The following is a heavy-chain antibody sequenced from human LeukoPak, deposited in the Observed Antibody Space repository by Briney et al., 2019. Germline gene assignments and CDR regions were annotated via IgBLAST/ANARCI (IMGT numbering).Heavy chain of an antibody. D-gene: IGHD3-10*01. CDR1: GGSISNSFYY. V-gene: IGHV4-39*07. CDR3: ARWRTGELWFGDDNNWFDP. J-gene: IGHJ5*02. Sequence: QPSETLSLTCTVSGGSISNSFYYWGWIRQPPGKGLEWIESINYSGSTYYNPSLKSRVTISVDTSKNQFSLKLSSVTAADTAVYYCARWRTGELWFGDDNNWFDPWGQGTLVTVSS. CDR2: INYSGST.